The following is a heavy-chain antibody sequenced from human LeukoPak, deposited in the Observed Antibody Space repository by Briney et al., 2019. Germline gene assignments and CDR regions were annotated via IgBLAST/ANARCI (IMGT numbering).Heavy chain of an antibody. CDR1: GFTFSSYA. V-gene: IGHV3-30*04. D-gene: IGHD3-10*01. CDR2: ISYDGSNK. CDR3: ARAEFGELLSYYYYYYGMDV. Sequence: GGSLRLSCAASGFTFSSYAMHWVRQAPGKGLEWVAVISYDGSNKYYADSVKGRFTISRDNSKNTLYLQMNSLRAEDTAVYYCARAEFGELLSYYYYYYGMDVWGQGTTVTVSS. J-gene: IGHJ6*02.